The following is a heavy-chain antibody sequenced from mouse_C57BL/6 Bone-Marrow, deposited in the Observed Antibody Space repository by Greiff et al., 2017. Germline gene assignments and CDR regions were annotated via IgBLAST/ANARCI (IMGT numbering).Heavy chain of an antibody. CDR3: VRDYGSSYDDAMDY. V-gene: IGHV10-1*01. Sequence: DVQLVESGGGLVQPKGSLKLSCAASGFSFNTYAMNWVRQAPGKGLEWVARIRSKSNNYATYYADSVKDRFTISRDDSESMLYLQMNNLKTEDTAMYYCVRDYGSSYDDAMDYWGQGTSVTVSS. CDR1: GFSFNTYA. CDR2: IRSKSNNYAT. D-gene: IGHD1-1*01. J-gene: IGHJ4*01.